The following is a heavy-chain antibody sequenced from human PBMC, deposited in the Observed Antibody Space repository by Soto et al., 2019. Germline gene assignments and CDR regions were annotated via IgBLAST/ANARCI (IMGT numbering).Heavy chain of an antibody. CDR2: ISYDGSNK. CDR3: AKEVTLGASSSSDY. CDR1: GFTFSSYG. J-gene: IGHJ4*02. V-gene: IGHV3-30*18. D-gene: IGHD1-26*01. Sequence: GGSLRLSCAASGFTFSSYGMHWVRQAPGKGLEWVAVISYDGSNKYYADSVKGRFTISRDNSKNTLYLQMNSLRAEDTAVYYCAKEVTLGASSSSDYWGQGTLVTVSS.